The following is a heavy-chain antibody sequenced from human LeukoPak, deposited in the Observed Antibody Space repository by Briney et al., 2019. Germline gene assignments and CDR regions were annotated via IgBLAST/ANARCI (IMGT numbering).Heavy chain of an antibody. CDR1: GGTFSSYA. CDR2: IIPIFGTA. CDR3: ARDFYHSGTNWYDVFDV. J-gene: IGHJ3*01. D-gene: IGHD1-1*01. Sequence: ASVKVSCKASGGTFSSYAISWVRQAPGQGLEWMGGIIPIFGTANYAQKFQGRVTITADESTSTAYMELSSLRSDDTAVYYCARDFYHSGTNWYDVFDVWGQGTMVTVSS. V-gene: IGHV1-69*13.